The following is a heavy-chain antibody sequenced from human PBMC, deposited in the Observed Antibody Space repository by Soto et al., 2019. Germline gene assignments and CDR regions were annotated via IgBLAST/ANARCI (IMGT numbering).Heavy chain of an antibody. V-gene: IGHV1-8*01. Sequence: QVQLVQSGAEVKKPGASVKVSCKASGSTFTSYDINWVRQATGQGLEWMGWMNPNSGNTGYAQKFQGRVTMTRNTSISTAYMELSSLRSEDTAVYYCARQSFLEWLLPRRYFDYWGQGTLVTVSS. CDR2: MNPNSGNT. CDR1: GSTFTSYD. CDR3: ARQSFLEWLLPRRYFDY. D-gene: IGHD3-3*01. J-gene: IGHJ4*02.